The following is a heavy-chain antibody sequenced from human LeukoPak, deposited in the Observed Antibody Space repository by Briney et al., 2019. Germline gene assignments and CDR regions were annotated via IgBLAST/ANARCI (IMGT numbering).Heavy chain of an antibody. D-gene: IGHD2-2*01. V-gene: IGHV3-7*01. CDR3: ARNPAKVVPAVY. CDR1: GFTFSNYW. Sequence: SGGSLRLSCAASGFTFSNYWMSWVRQAPGKGLEWVANINQDGGATYYVDSVKGHFTISRDSANNSLYLQMSSLRAEDTAVYYCARNPAKVVPAVYWGQGTLVTVSS. J-gene: IGHJ4*02. CDR2: INQDGGAT.